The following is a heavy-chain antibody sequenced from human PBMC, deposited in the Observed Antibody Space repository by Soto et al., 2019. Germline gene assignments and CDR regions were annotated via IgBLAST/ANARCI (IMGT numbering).Heavy chain of an antibody. CDR1: GYTFTASN. D-gene: IGHD6-19*01. CDR3: VSGQSLAGFTVFDF. V-gene: IGHV1-3*01. Sequence: GASVKVSCKASGYTFTASNMHWVRQAPGHRPEWMGWINPGSSKREYSQIFQGRLSFTTETSASTVYMELNSLRSEDTAVYYCVSGQSLAGFTVFDFWGQGTLVTVSS. CDR2: INPGSSKR. J-gene: IGHJ4*02.